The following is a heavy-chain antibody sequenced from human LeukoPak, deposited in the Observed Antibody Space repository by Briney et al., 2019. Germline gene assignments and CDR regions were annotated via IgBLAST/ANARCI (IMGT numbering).Heavy chain of an antibody. CDR2: IYYSGST. Sequence: PSETLSLTCTVSGGSISSYYWNWIRQPPGKGLEWIGYIYYSGSTNYNPSLKSRVTISLDTSKNQFSLKLSSVTAADTAVYYCAKVPWGTWVDGFDIWGQGTKVTVSS. V-gene: IGHV4-59*01. CDR1: GGSISSYY. D-gene: IGHD1-14*01. J-gene: IGHJ3*02. CDR3: AKVPWGTWVDGFDI.